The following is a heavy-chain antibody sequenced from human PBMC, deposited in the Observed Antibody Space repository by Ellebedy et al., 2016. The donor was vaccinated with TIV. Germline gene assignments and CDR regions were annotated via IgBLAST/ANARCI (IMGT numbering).Heavy chain of an antibody. J-gene: IGHJ4*02. CDR3: AKRVLERLYYFDH. CDR1: GFTFSDYA. V-gene: IGHV3-30-3*02. Sequence: GGSLRLSCAASGFTFSDYAMHWVRQAPAKGLEWVTLISYDGSNEYYADSVKGRFTVSRDSSKNTLYLQMNGLRAEDTAIYFCAKRVLERLYYFDHWGQGALVTVSS. CDR2: ISYDGSNE. D-gene: IGHD1-1*01.